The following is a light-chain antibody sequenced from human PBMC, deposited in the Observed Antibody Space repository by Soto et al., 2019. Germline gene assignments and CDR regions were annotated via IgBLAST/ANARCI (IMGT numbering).Light chain of an antibody. CDR2: KAS. CDR1: HSISSW. CDR3: QQYNSWYT. Sequence: DIQMTQSPSTLSASVGDRVTITCRASHSISSWLAWYQQKPGKAPKLLIYKASSLESGVPSRFSGSGSGTEFTLTIRSLQPDDFSTYYCQQYNSWYTFGQGTKLEIK. J-gene: IGKJ2*01. V-gene: IGKV1-5*03.